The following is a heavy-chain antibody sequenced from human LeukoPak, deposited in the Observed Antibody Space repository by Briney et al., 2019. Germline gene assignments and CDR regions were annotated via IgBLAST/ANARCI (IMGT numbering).Heavy chain of an antibody. J-gene: IGHJ4*02. Sequence: GGSLRLSCAASGFTFSSYEMNWVCQAPGKGLEWVSYISSSGSTIYYADSVKGRFTISRDNAKNSLYLQMNSLRAEDTAVYYCARTTVEMATGYWGQGTLVTVSS. D-gene: IGHD5-24*01. V-gene: IGHV3-48*03. CDR1: GFTFSSYE. CDR3: ARTTVEMATGY. CDR2: ISSSGSTI.